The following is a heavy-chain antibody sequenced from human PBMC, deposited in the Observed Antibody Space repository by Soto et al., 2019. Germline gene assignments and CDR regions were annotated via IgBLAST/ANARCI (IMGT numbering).Heavy chain of an antibody. Sequence: WWSLRLSCSASVFSFSSYGMHWFRQAPGKGLEWVAVMAYDGSNKYYADSVKGRFTISRDNSKNTLYLQMNSLRAEDTAVYYCAKDLYDSGTYTFYCGMDVWGQGTPVTVSS. CDR3: AKDLYDSGTYTFYCGMDV. CDR2: MAYDGSNK. J-gene: IGHJ6*02. CDR1: VFSFSSYG. D-gene: IGHD3-10*01. V-gene: IGHV3-30*18.